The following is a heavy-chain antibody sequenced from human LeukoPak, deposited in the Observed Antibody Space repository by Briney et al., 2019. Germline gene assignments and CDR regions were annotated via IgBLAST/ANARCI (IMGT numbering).Heavy chain of an antibody. J-gene: IGHJ4*02. V-gene: IGHV3-21*01. CDR1: GFTFSSYS. Sequence: NPGGSLRLSCAASGFTFSSYSMNWVRQAPGKGLEWVSSISSSSSYIYYADSVKGRFTISRDNAKNSLYLQMNSLRAEDTAVYYCATLSTYYDFWSGYFFDYWGQGTLVTVSS. CDR2: ISSSSSYI. CDR3: ATLSTYYDFWSGYFFDY. D-gene: IGHD3-3*01.